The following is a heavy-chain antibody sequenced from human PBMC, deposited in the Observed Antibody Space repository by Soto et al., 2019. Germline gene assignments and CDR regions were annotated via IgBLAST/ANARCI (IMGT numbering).Heavy chain of an antibody. J-gene: IGHJ4*02. CDR3: ARSHYYGDRRGFDY. CDR1: GGSISSGGYY. Sequence: SETLSLTCTVSGGSISSGGYYWSWIRQHPGKGLEWIGYIYYSGSTYYNPSLKSRVTISVDTSKNQFSLKLSSVTAADTAVYYCARSHYYGDRRGFDYWGQGTLVTVSS. D-gene: IGHD4-17*01. CDR2: IYYSGST. V-gene: IGHV4-31*03.